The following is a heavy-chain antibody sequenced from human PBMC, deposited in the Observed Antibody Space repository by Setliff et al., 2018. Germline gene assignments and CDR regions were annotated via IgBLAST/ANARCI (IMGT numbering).Heavy chain of an antibody. Sequence: ASVKVSCKASGYTFTSYGISWVRQAPGQGLEWMGWISAYNGNTNYAQKLQGRVTMTTDTSTSTAYMELSSLRSEDTAVYYCARGRNYNFWSGYYNYYYYGMDVWGQGTTVTVSS. CDR2: ISAYNGNT. CDR3: ARGRNYNFWSGYYNYYYYGMDV. D-gene: IGHD3-3*01. CDR1: GYTFTSYG. J-gene: IGHJ6*02. V-gene: IGHV1-18*01.